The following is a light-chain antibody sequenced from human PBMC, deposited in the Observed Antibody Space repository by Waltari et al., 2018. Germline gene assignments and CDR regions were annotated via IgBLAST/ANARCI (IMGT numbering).Light chain of an antibody. CDR2: APS. CDR1: QFIVTY. V-gene: IGKV1-39*01. CDR3: QQSFSTPPLT. J-gene: IGKJ4*01. Sequence: DIQTTQSPSSLSASVGDRVTITCRASQFIVTYLNWYQQKPGEAPKLLIYAPSTLQTGVPPRFSGSGTGTDFTLTISSLQPEDFATYYCQQSFSTPPLTFGGGTKVEVK.